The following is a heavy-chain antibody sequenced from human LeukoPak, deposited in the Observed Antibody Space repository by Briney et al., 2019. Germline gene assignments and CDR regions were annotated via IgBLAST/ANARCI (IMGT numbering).Heavy chain of an antibody. CDR1: GFTFSNAW. D-gene: IGHD1-1*01. Sequence: GGSLRLSCAASGFTFSNAWMTWVRQAPGKGLEWVGRIKSKTDGGTTEDAAPVKGRFTISRDDSNNTMYLQMNSLQTEDTAVYYCATGTRMDVWGKGTTVTVSS. CDR2: IKSKTDGGTT. CDR3: ATGTRMDV. J-gene: IGHJ6*04. V-gene: IGHV3-15*01.